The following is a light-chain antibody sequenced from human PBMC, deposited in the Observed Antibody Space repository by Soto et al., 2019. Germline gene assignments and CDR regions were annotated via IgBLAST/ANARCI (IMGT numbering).Light chain of an antibody. V-gene: IGLV2-11*01. J-gene: IGLJ1*01. CDR2: DVS. Sequence: QSALTQPRSVSGSPGQSVTISCTGTSSDVGGYNSVYWYQQHPGKAPKLMIYDVSKRPSGVPDRFSGSKSGNTASLTISGLQAEDEADYYCCSYAGSYVFGTGTKVTVL. CDR3: CSYAGSYV. CDR1: SSDVGGYNS.